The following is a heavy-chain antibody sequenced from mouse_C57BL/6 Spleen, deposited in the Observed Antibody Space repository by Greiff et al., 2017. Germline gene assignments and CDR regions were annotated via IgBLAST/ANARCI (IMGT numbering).Heavy chain of an antibody. CDR3: ARPLITTVVARDY. CDR1: GYTFTGYW. V-gene: IGHV1-9*01. CDR2: ILPGSGST. D-gene: IGHD1-1*01. J-gene: IGHJ2*01. Sequence: QVQLQQSGAELMKPGASVKLSCKATGYTFTGYWIEWVKQRPGHGLEWIGEILPGSGSTNYNEKFKGKATFTADTSSNTAYMQLSSLTTEDSAIDCCARPLITTVVARDYWGKGTTLTVSS.